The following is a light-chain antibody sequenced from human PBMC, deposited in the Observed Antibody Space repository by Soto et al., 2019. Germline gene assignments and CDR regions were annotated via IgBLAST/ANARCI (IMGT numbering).Light chain of an antibody. CDR2: GAS. CDR1: QSISSL. J-gene: IGKJ5*01. Sequence: EIVMTQSPATLSVAPGERATLSCRASQSISSLLAWYQQKPGQAPRLLIYGASTRATGIPARFTGSGSGTEFTLTTSSVQSEDFALYYCQQYYDWPITFGQGTRLEIK. CDR3: QQYYDWPIT. V-gene: IGKV3-15*01.